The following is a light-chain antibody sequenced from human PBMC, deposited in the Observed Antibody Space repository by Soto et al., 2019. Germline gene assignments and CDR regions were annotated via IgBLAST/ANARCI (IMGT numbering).Light chain of an antibody. CDR2: KAS. J-gene: IGKJ1*01. CDR3: QQYNSFIWT. V-gene: IGKV1-5*03. Sequence: DIQMNQSPSPLSASVGDRVTIICRASQSISSWLAWYQQKPGKAPKILISKASNLDSGVPSRFSGSGSGTEFHLTISSLQPEDVATYYCQQYNSFIWTFGRGTKVDIK. CDR1: QSISSW.